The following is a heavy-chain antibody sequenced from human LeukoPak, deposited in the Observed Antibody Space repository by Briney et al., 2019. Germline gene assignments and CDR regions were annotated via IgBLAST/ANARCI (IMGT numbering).Heavy chain of an antibody. V-gene: IGHV3-23*01. D-gene: IGHD1-7*01. Sequence: GGSLRLSCAASGFTFSSYGMSWVRQAPGKGLEWVSAISGSGGSTYYADSVKGRFTISRDNSKNTLFLQMNSLRPEDTAAYFCAKARSGTSWAFDIWGQGTMVTVS. CDR1: GFTFSSYG. CDR3: AKARSGTSWAFDI. J-gene: IGHJ3*02. CDR2: ISGSGGST.